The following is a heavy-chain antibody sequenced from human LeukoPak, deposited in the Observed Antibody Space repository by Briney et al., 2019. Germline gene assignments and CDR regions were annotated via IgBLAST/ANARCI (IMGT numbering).Heavy chain of an antibody. J-gene: IGHJ4*02. D-gene: IGHD6-13*01. CDR1: GFTFSRYW. CDR3: ARIGAGSSRDY. Sequence: GGSLRLSCAASGFTFSRYWMSWVRQAPGKGLEYIANIKEDGSEKYYVDSVKGRFTISRDNAKNSLYLQMNSLRAEDTAVYYCARIGAGSSRDYWGQGTLVTVSS. V-gene: IGHV3-7*04. CDR2: IKEDGSEK.